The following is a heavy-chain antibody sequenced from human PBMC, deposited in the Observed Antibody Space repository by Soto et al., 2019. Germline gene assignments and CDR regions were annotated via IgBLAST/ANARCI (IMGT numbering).Heavy chain of an antibody. J-gene: IGHJ4*02. CDR3: ARLHWNEVSSDY. CDR1: GGSISSSSYY. CDR2: IYYSGST. V-gene: IGHV4-39*01. D-gene: IGHD1-1*01. Sequence: QLQLQESGPGLVKPSETLSLTCTVSGGSISSSSYYWGWIRQPPGQGLEWIGSIYYSGSTYYKQSLKSRVTISVDKSKNQFPLKLSSVTAADTAVYYCARLHWNEVSSDYWGQGTLVTVSS.